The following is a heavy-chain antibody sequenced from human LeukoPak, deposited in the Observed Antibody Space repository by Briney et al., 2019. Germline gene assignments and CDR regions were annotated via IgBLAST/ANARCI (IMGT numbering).Heavy chain of an antibody. CDR2: IYYSGST. V-gene: IGHV4-59*12. Sequence: PSETLSLTCTVSGGSISSYYWSWIRQPPGKGLEWIGYIYYSGSTNYNPSLKSRVTISVDTSKNQFSLKLSSVTAADTAVYYCAREFGELSAGMDVWGQGTTVTVSS. CDR1: GGSISSYY. J-gene: IGHJ6*02. CDR3: AREFGELSAGMDV. D-gene: IGHD3-10*01.